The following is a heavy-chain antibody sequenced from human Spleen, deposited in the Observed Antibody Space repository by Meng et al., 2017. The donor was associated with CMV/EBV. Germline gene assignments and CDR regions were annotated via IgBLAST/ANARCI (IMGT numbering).Heavy chain of an antibody. V-gene: IGHV4-4*02. CDR2: IYHSGST. CDR3: ARIERRRILKYCGSDRSTTDY. Sequence: QVQLQESGPGLVKPSGTLSLTCAGSGVSISRSNLWTWVRQVPGKGLEWIGEIYHSGSTNYNPSLKSRVTISVDKFKNQFSLKLGSVTAADTAVYYCARIERRRILKYCGSDRSTTDYWGQGTLVTVSS. J-gene: IGHJ4*02. CDR1: GVSISRSNL. D-gene: IGHD2-21*02.